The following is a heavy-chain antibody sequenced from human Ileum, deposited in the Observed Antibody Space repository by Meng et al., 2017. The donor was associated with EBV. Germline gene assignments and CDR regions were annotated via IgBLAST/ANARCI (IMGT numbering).Heavy chain of an antibody. CDR3: ARGAYFDY. CDR2: IYYSGSA. Sequence: QRHLQESGPGLGKASETLAHTCAVSGGSISSGGYSWHWIRQPPGKGLQWIGYIYYSGSAYYTPSLKSRVTLSVDRSTNHFSLNLSSVTAADTAVYYCARGAYFDYWGQGTLVTVSS. J-gene: IGHJ4*02. V-gene: IGHV4-30-2*01. CDR1: GGSISSGGYS.